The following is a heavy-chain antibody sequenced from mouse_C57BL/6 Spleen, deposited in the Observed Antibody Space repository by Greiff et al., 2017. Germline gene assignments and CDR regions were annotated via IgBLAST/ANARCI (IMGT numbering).Heavy chain of an antibody. CDR3: ARSGDYYGSTLSYFDY. D-gene: IGHD1-1*01. Sequence: QVQLQQSDAELVKPGASVKISCKVSGYTFTDHTIHWMKQRPEQGLEWIGYIYPRDGSTKYNEKFKGKATLTADKSSSTAYMQLNSLTSEDSAVYFCARSGDYYGSTLSYFDYWGQGTTLTVSS. J-gene: IGHJ2*01. V-gene: IGHV1-78*01. CDR1: GYTFTDHT. CDR2: IYPRDGST.